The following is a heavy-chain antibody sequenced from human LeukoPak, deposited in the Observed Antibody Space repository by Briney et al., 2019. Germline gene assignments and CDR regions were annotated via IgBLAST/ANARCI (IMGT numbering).Heavy chain of an antibody. J-gene: IGHJ4*02. D-gene: IGHD2-15*01. CDR3: ARVLGYCSGGSCQGVDY. CDR1: GLTLSSYS. CDR2: ISTSSSYI. V-gene: IGHV3-21*01. Sequence: RAGGSLRLSCSASGLTLSSYSMNWIRQAPGKGLEWVSSISTSSSYIYYADSVKGRFTISRDNAKNSLYLQMNSLRAEDTAVYYCARVLGYCSGGSCQGVDYWGQGTLVTVSS.